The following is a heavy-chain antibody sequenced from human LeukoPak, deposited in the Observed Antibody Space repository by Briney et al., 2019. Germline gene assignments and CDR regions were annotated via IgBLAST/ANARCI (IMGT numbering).Heavy chain of an antibody. V-gene: IGHV4-34*01. CDR3: AAGDGYNYWAPPSALKK. CDR2: INHSGST. Sequence: PSETLSLTCAVYGRSFSGYYWSWIRQTPGKGLEWIGEINHSGSTTYNPSLKSRVTISVDTSKNQFSLKLSSVTAADTAVYYCAAGDGYNYWAPPSALKKWGQGTLVTVSS. J-gene: IGHJ4*02. CDR1: GRSFSGYY. D-gene: IGHD5-24*01.